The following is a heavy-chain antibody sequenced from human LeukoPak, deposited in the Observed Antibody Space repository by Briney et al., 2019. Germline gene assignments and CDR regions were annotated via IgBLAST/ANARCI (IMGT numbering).Heavy chain of an antibody. V-gene: IGHV4-4*02. D-gene: IGHD5-18*01. J-gene: IGHJ4*02. CDR2: IYHSGST. CDR3: ARELADTAMVPEYFDY. Sequence: SGTLSLTCAVSGGSISSSNWWSWVRQPPGKGLEWIGEIYHSGSTNYNPSLKSRVTISVDTSKNQFSLRLSSVTAADTAVYYCARELADTAMVPEYFDYWGQGTLVTVSS. CDR1: GGSISSSNW.